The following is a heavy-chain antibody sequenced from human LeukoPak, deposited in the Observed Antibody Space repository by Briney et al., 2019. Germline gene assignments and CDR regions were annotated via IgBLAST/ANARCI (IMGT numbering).Heavy chain of an antibody. J-gene: IGHJ6*02. CDR3: ARGGGLDV. CDR2: ISYDGSNK. V-gene: IGHV3-30-3*01. CDR1: GFTFSSYA. D-gene: IGHD3-16*01. Sequence: GGSLRLSCAASGFTFSSYAMHWVRQAPGKGLEWVAVISYDGSNKYYADSVKGRFTISRDNSKNTLYLQMSNLRAEDTAVYFCARGGGLDVWGQGATVTVSS.